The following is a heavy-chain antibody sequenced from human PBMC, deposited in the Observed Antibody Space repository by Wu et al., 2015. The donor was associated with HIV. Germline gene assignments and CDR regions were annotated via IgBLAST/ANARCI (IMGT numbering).Heavy chain of an antibody. CDR1: GGTFSSYA. D-gene: IGHD2-2*01. CDR2: IIPIFGTA. CDR3: ARERKGVPYCSSTSCWGAFDI. Sequence: QVQAGAGLGREVKKPGSSVKVSCKASGGTFSSYAISWVRQAPGQGLEWMGRIIPIFGTANYAQKFQGRVTITADESTSTAYMELSSLRSEDTAVYYCARERKGVPYCSSTSCWGAFDIWGQGTMVTVSS. V-gene: IGHV1-69*13. J-gene: IGHJ3*02.